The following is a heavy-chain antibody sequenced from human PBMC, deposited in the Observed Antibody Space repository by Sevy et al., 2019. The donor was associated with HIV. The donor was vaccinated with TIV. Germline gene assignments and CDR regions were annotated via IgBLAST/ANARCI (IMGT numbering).Heavy chain of an antibody. V-gene: IGHV3-7*04. D-gene: IGHD3-16*01. J-gene: IGHJ4*02. CDR1: GFTFSSYW. Sequence: GGSLRLSCAASGFTFSSYWMNWVRQAPGKGLEWVANIKQDGSEKYYVDSVKGRFTISRDNAKNSLYLQMNSLRAEDTAVYYCARGGLRSLGRYFDFWGQGTLVTVSS. CDR2: IKQDGSEK. CDR3: ARGGLRSLGRYFDF.